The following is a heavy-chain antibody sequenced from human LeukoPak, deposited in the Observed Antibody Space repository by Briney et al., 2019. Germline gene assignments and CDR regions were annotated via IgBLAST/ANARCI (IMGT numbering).Heavy chain of an antibody. CDR2: IYPGDSDT. CDR1: GYRFTSYW. CDR3: ASTYGSGSYYNTEEFLPFDY. J-gene: IGHJ4*02. V-gene: IGHV5-51*01. Sequence: PGESLKISCKGSGYRFTSYWIGWVRQLPGKGLEWMGIIYPGDSDTRYSPSFQGQVTISADKSISTAYLQWSSLKASDTAMYYCASTYGSGSYYNTEEFLPFDYWGQGTLVTVSS. D-gene: IGHD3-10*01.